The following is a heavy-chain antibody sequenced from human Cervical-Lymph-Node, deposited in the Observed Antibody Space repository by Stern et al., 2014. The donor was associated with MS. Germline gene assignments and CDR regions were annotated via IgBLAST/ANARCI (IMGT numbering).Heavy chain of an antibody. V-gene: IGHV3-33*08. CDR1: GFTFINYG. CDR2: IWYDGSET. J-gene: IGHJ6*02. CDR3: ARRRSFLGPYGMDV. Sequence: VQLVQSGGGVVRPGGSLRLSCAPSGFTFINYGMHWVRRAPGKGLEWVALIWYDGSETYYADSVRGRFIISRDNSKNVLFLQMNSLRAEDTAVYYCARRRSFLGPYGMDVWGPGTTVVVSS. D-gene: IGHD3-16*01.